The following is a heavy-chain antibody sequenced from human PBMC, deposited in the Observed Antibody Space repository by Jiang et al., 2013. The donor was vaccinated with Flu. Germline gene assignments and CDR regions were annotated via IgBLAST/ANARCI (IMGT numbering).Heavy chain of an antibody. V-gene: IGHV1-3*04. CDR2: INTGNGDT. D-gene: IGHD1-1*01. CDR3: ARERPFENYYYYGLDV. CDR1: GYTFTAYV. J-gene: IGHJ6*02. Sequence: GAEVKKPGASLKVSCKASGYTFTAYVLHWVRRAPGQRLEWMGWINTGNGDTKYSQRFQGRVTITRDTSASTAYMELSSLISEDTAVYYCARERPFENYYYYGLDVWGQGTTV.